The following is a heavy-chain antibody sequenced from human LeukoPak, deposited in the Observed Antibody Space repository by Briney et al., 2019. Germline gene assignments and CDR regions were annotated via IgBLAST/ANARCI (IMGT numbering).Heavy chain of an antibody. CDR1: GGSVSSGDYY. V-gene: IGHV4-30-4*08. CDR2: IYYSGNT. D-gene: IGHD6-13*01. CDR3: ARARRFAAAGTTAFDI. Sequence: SETLSLTCTVSGGSVSSGDYYCSWIRQPPGKGLEWIGYIYYSGNTYYNPSLKSRLTISVDTSKNQFSLKLTSVTAADTAVYYCARARRFAAAGTTAFDIWGQGTMVTVSS. J-gene: IGHJ3*02.